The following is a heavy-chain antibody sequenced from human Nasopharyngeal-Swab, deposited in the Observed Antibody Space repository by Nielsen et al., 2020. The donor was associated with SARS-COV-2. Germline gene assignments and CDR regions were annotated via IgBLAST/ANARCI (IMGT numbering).Heavy chain of an antibody. V-gene: IGHV3-53*01. J-gene: IGHJ4*02. CDR3: ARLYNYASSYFDY. CDR2: IYSGGST. D-gene: IGHD5-18*01. CDR1: GFTVSSNY. Sequence: GESLKISCAASGFTVSSNYMSWVRQAPGKGPEWVSIIYSGGSTFYADSVRGRFTISRDNSKNTLFLQMNSLRAEDTAVYYCARLYNYASSYFDYWGQGTLVTVSS.